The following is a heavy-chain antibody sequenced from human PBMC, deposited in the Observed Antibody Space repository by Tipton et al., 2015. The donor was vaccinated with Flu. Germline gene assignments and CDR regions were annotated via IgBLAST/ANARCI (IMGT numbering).Heavy chain of an antibody. CDR3: AKDRSPSSSMDYYYYSAMGA. CDR1: GFTFDEYP. CDR2: INWRGNSV. D-gene: IGHD6-13*01. Sequence: TASGFTFDEYPMHWVRQAPGKGLEWVSSINWRGNSVDYADSVRGRFTVSRDNGKNSLSLQMNSLRPEDTALYYCAKDRSPSSSMDYYYYSAMGARGQGTTVTVSS. V-gene: IGHV3-9*01. J-gene: IGHJ6*02.